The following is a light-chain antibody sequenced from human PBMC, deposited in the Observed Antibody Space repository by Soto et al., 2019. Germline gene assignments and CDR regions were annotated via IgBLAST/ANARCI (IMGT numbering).Light chain of an antibody. J-gene: IGLJ2*01. CDR1: SSDVGGYNY. CDR2: EVS. CDR3: ETWDSGLSAGI. Sequence: QSALTQPASVSGSPGQSITISCTGTSSDVGGYNYVSWYQQHPGKAPKLMIYEVSNRPSGVSNRFSASKSGNTASLTISGLQAEDEADYYCETWDSGLSAGIFGGGTKVTVL. V-gene: IGLV2-14*01.